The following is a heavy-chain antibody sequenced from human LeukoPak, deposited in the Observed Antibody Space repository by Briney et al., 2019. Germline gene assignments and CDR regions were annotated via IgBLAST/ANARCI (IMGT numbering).Heavy chain of an antibody. Sequence: PGGSLRLSCVASGFTFSTYWMTWVRQAPGGGLERVANIEDEGRRTIYLDSVKGRFTISRDNARSSLYLQMTSLRAEDTAVYYCAREIPGELNAFDIWGQGTMVTVSS. J-gene: IGHJ3*02. CDR3: AREIPGELNAFDI. CDR2: IEDEGRRT. CDR1: GFTFSTYW. D-gene: IGHD4-17*01. V-gene: IGHV3-7*01.